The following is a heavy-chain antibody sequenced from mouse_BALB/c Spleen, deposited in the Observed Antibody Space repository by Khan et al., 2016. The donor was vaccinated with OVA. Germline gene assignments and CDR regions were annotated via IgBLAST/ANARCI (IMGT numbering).Heavy chain of an antibody. CDR3: ARRGLYCIFAY. D-gene: IGHD2-12*01. V-gene: IGHV1-7*01. Sequence: QVRLQQSGAELAKPGASVKMSCKASGYTFTTYWMHWVKQRPGQGLEWIGYIDPSTGYTEYNQKLKDKATLTTDKSSSTAYMQLSSLTSEDSAVYYCARRGLYCIFAYWGQGTLVTVSA. CDR2: IDPSTGYT. CDR1: GYTFTTYW. J-gene: IGHJ3*01.